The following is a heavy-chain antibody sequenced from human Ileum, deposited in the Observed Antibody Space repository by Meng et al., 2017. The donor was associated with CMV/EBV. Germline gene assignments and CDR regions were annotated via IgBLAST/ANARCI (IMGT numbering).Heavy chain of an antibody. CDR3: ASHTHYAGNPPGTHNC. J-gene: IGHJ4*02. V-gene: IGHV3-53*01. Sequence: GESLKISCAFSGFNVNKNYMNWVRQAPGKGLEWVSVLYSDGATFVDYTYYADSVRGRFTISRDNSNNILYLQMDSLRADDTAVYYCASHTHYAGNPPGTHNCWGQGTLVTVSS. D-gene: IGHD1-14*01. CDR1: GFNVNKNY. CDR2: LYSDGATFVDYT.